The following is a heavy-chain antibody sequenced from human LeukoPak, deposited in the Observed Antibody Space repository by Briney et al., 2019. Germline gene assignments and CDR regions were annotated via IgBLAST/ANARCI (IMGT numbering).Heavy chain of an antibody. V-gene: IGHV3-30*18. J-gene: IGHJ4*02. CDR2: ISYNGINA. CDR3: ANDGDIVSTILPDY. D-gene: IGHD5/OR15-5a*01. Sequence: GTSLRLSCAASGFTFSSYGMHWVRQAPGKGLDWVAVISYNGINAQYADSVKGRFTISRDSSKNTLFLQMNSLTTEDTAVYYCANDGDIVSTILPDYWGQGTLVTVSS. CDR1: GFTFSSYG.